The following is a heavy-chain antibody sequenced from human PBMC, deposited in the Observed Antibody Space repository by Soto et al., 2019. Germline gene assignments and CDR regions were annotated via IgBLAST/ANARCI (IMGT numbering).Heavy chain of an antibody. CDR3: ARDHDDILTGFIWFDP. D-gene: IGHD3-9*01. CDR1: GFTFSSYA. Sequence: EVQLLESGGGLVQPGGSLRLSCAASGFTFSSYAMSWVRQAPGKGLELVSAISGRGGSTYYADSEKGRFTTSRDNSKKTLYLQMNGLRAEDTAVYYCARDHDDILTGFIWFDPWSQGTLVTVSA. J-gene: IGHJ5*02. V-gene: IGHV3-23*01. CDR2: ISGRGGST.